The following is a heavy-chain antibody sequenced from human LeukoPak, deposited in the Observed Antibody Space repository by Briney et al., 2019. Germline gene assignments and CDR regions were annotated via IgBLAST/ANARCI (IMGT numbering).Heavy chain of an antibody. CDR2: ISGSGGST. CDR1: GFTFSSYA. V-gene: IGHV3-23*01. CDR3: AKTPDGLRWSAEYFQH. Sequence: GGSLRLSCAASGFTFSSYAMSWVRQAPGKGLEWVSAISGSGGSTYYADSVKGRFTISRDNAKNSLYLQMNSLRAEDTALYYCAKTPDGLRWSAEYFQHWGQGTLVTVSS. D-gene: IGHD4-23*01. J-gene: IGHJ1*01.